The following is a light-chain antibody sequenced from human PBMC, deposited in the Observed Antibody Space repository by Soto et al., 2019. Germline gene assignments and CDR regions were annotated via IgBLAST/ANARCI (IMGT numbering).Light chain of an antibody. CDR1: QSVSSY. CDR2: DAS. J-gene: IGKJ1*01. CDR3: QQYNNWPPGT. V-gene: IGKV3-11*01. Sequence: ELVLTQSPATLSVSQGERATLSCRASQSVSSYLAWYHRKPGQAPRLLIYDASTSATGSPATFFRGSCCATYSLPTSSLEPADYSLYYYQQYNNWPPGTFGQGTKVDIK.